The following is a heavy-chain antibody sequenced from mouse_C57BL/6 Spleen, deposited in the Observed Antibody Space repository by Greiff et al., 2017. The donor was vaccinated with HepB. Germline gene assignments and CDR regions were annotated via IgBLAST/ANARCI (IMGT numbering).Heavy chain of an antibody. CDR1: GYTFTDYY. CDR3: ARGRVPLITTVVAPVFDV. Sequence: EVQLQQSGPVLVKPGASVKMSCKASGYTFTDYYMNWVKQSHGKSLEWIGVINPYNGGTSYNQKFKGKATLTVDKSSSTAYMELNSLTSEDSAVYYCARGRVPLITTVVAPVFDVWGTGTTVTVSS. D-gene: IGHD1-1*01. J-gene: IGHJ1*03. CDR2: INPYNGGT. V-gene: IGHV1-19*01.